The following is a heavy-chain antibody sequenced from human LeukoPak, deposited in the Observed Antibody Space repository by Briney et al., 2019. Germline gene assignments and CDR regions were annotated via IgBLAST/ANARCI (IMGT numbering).Heavy chain of an antibody. CDR3: ARGGYYDFWSGYWAFDY. Sequence: GGSLRLSCAASGFTFSSYAMHWVRQAPGKGLEWVAVISYDGSNKYYADSVKGRFTISRDNSKNTLYLQMNSLRAEDTAVYYCARGGYYDFWSGYWAFDYWGQGTLVTVSS. CDR2: ISYDGSNK. D-gene: IGHD3-3*01. J-gene: IGHJ4*02. V-gene: IGHV3-30-3*01. CDR1: GFTFSSYA.